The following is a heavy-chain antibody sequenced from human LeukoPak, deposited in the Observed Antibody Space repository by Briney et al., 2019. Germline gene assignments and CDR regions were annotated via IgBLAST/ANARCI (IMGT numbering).Heavy chain of an antibody. V-gene: IGHV3-33*01. J-gene: IGHJ4*02. CDR1: GLTFISYV. CDR2: LWFDGSNQ. Sequence: LRLSCVGSGLTFISYVMPWARQPPCKGLEWVAILWFDGSNQHYADCVKGRFTISRDNSKHTLYLRMNSLRAEDTAVYDCVGGLIGANPTCYFDCWGQGALVTVSS. D-gene: IGHD4/OR15-4a*01. CDR3: VGGLIGANPTCYFDC.